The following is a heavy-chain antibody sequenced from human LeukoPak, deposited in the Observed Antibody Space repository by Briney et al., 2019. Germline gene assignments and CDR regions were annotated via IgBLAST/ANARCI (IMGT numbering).Heavy chain of an antibody. CDR3: ARVATVVTPFRVWFDP. V-gene: IGHV4-59*01. CDR1: GGSISSYY. Sequence: PSETLSLTCTVSGGSISSYYWSWIRQPPGKGLEWIGYIYYSGSTNYNPSLKSRVTISVDTSKNQFSLKLSSVTAADTAVYYCARVATVVTPFRVWFDPWGQGTLATVSS. J-gene: IGHJ5*02. D-gene: IGHD4-23*01. CDR2: IYYSGST.